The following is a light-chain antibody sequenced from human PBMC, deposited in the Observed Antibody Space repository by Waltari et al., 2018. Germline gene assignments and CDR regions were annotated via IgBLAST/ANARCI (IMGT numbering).Light chain of an antibody. Sequence: DIQMTQSPSPLSESVGARVTITCRASQSISSWLAWYQQKPGKAPKLLIYKASSLESGVPSRFSGSGSGTEFTLTISSLQPDDFATYYCQQYNSYSITFGGGTKVEIK. CDR1: QSISSW. CDR3: QQYNSYSIT. CDR2: KAS. V-gene: IGKV1-5*03. J-gene: IGKJ4*01.